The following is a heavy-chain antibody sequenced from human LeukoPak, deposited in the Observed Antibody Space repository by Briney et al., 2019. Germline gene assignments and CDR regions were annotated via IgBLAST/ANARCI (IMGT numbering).Heavy chain of an antibody. Sequence: SETLSLTCTVSGGSISSYYWSWLRQPPGKGLEWIGYIYYSGSTYYNPSLKSRVTISVDTSKNQFSLKLSSVTAADTAVYYCARDLGGMDVWGQGTTVTVSS. V-gene: IGHV4-59*12. CDR3: ARDLGGMDV. D-gene: IGHD3-3*01. J-gene: IGHJ6*02. CDR1: GGSISSYY. CDR2: IYYSGST.